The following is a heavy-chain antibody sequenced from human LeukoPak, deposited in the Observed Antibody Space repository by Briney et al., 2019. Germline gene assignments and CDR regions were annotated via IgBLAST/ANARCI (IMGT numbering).Heavy chain of an antibody. Sequence: SETLSLTCAVYGGSFSGYYWSWIRQPPGKGLEWIGEINHSGSTNYNPSLKSRVSISVDTSKNQFSLKLSSVTAADTAVYYCARLGTYYYASGSGFGLDYWGQGTLVTVSS. CDR2: INHSGST. D-gene: IGHD3-10*01. J-gene: IGHJ4*02. V-gene: IGHV4-34*01. CDR1: GGSFSGYY. CDR3: ARLGTYYYASGSGFGLDY.